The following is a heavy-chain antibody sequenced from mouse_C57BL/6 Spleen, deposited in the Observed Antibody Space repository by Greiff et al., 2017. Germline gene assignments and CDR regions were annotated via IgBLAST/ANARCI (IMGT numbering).Heavy chain of an antibody. J-gene: IGHJ1*03. D-gene: IGHD2-3*01. CDR3: ARTRIYDGYHGGYFDV. CDR1: GYTFTSYW. Sequence: QVQLQQPGAELVRPGSSVKLSCKASGYTFTSYWMHWVKQRPIQGLEWIGNIDPSDSETHYNQKFKDKATLTVDKSSSTAYMQLSSLTSEDSAVYYCARTRIYDGYHGGYFDVWGTGTTVTVSS. V-gene: IGHV1-52*01. CDR2: IDPSDSET.